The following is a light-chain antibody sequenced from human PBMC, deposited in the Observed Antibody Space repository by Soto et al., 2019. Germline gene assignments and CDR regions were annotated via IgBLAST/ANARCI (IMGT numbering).Light chain of an antibody. CDR1: QAIRDL. Sequence: DIQMTQSPSSVSVSVGDRVTITCRASQAIRDLLAWYQQKPGKAPKLLIYAASNLQSGVPSRFSGSGSGTDFTLTISSLQPEDFATYYCQQTDNFPLTFGQGTRLEI. CDR2: AAS. CDR3: QQTDNFPLT. V-gene: IGKV1-12*01. J-gene: IGKJ5*01.